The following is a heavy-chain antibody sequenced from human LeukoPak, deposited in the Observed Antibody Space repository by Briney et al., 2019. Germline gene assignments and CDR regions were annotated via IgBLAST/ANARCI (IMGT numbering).Heavy chain of an antibody. V-gene: IGHV1-18*01. D-gene: IGHD6-13*01. CDR3: ARARIAAAGTGFDY. Sequence: ASVKVSCTASGYTFTSYGISWVRQAPGQGLEWMGWISAYNGNTNYAQKLQGRVTMTTDTSTSTAYMELRSLRSDDTAVYYCARARIAAAGTGFDYWGQGTLVTVSS. J-gene: IGHJ4*02. CDR2: ISAYNGNT. CDR1: GYTFTSYG.